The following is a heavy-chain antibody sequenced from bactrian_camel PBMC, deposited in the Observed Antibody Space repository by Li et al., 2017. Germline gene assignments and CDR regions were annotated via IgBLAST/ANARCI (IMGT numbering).Heavy chain of an antibody. D-gene: IGHD4*01. J-gene: IGHJ4*01. CDR2: IYTDGGVT. V-gene: IGHV3-2*01. CDR1: GIMFAGTY. Sequence: VQLVESGGGLVQPAGSLRLSCAASGIMFAGTYTSWVRQAPGKGLEWVASIYTDGGVTYYAHSVKGRFTISKDSTENTLILQMSSLAPEDTAVYYCAATVSGWRLYGDCAHALTYWTPGTQVTVS.